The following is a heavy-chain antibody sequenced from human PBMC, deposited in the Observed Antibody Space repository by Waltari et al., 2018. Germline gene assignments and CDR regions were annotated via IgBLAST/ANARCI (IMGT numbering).Heavy chain of an antibody. CDR1: GGSFSGYY. J-gene: IGHJ4*02. CDR2: INHSGST. CDR3: ARSLALYYYDSSGYFDY. Sequence: QVQLQQWGAGLLKPSETLSLTCAVYGGSFSGYYWSWIRQPPGKGLEWLGEINHSGSTNYNPSLKSRVTISVDTSKNQFSLKLSSVTAADTAVYYCARSLALYYYDSSGYFDYWGQGTLVTVSS. V-gene: IGHV4-34*01. D-gene: IGHD3-22*01.